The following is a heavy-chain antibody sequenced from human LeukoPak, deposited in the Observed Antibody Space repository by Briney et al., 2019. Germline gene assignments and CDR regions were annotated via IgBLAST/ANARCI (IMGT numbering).Heavy chain of an antibody. CDR2: IYTSGST. CDR3: ARDRGESYAYCGGDCYSGSHAFDI. V-gene: IGHV4-61*02. D-gene: IGHD2-21*02. CDR1: GGSISSGSYY. Sequence: PSQTLSLTCTVSGGSISSGSYYWSWLRQPAGKGLEWIGRIYTSGSTNYNPSLKSRVTISVDTSKNQFSLKLSSVTAADTAVYYCARDRGESYAYCGGDCYSGSHAFDIWGQGTMVTVSS. J-gene: IGHJ3*02.